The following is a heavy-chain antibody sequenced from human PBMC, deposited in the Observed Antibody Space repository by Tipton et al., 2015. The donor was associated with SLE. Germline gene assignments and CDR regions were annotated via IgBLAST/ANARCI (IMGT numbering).Heavy chain of an antibody. CDR2: INTKSGGT. CDR3: ARDTGDIAATMNAGTIDY. Sequence: QLVQSGPEVKKPGASVKVSCKTSGYTFTGHYMHWVRQAPGQGLEWMGWINTKSGGTISAQKFQGRVTMTRDTSITTAYMELSSLRSDDTAVYYCARDTGDIAATMNAGTIDYWGQGTLVTVSS. J-gene: IGHJ4*02. V-gene: IGHV1-2*02. D-gene: IGHD6-13*01. CDR1: GYTFTGHY.